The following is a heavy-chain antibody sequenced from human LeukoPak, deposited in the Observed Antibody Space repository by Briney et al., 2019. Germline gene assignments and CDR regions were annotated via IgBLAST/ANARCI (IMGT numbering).Heavy chain of an antibody. Sequence: GGSLRLSCAPSGFTSSSDSMNWGRDAPGEGLWWVSSISSSRSNIYYADSVEGRFTISRDNAKHSLYLQMNSLRAEDTAVYYCARDQAIDYYDSSGYDYWGQGTLVTVSS. CDR1: GFTSSSDS. J-gene: IGHJ4*02. D-gene: IGHD3-22*01. V-gene: IGHV3-21*01. CDR3: ARDQAIDYYDSSGYDY. CDR2: ISSSRSNI.